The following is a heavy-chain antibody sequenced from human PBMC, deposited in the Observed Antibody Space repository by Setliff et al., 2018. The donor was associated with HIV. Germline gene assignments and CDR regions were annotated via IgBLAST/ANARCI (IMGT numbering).Heavy chain of an antibody. J-gene: IGHJ4*02. Sequence: ASVKVSCKASGYTFTSYAIHWVRQAPGQSLEWMGWINAGYGNTKYSQKFQGRVTITRDASASTAYMELSSLRSEDTAVYYCARADSSNWYHVDYWGQGTLVTVSS. D-gene: IGHD6-13*01. V-gene: IGHV1-3*01. CDR3: ARADSSNWYHVDY. CDR2: INAGYGNT. CDR1: GYTFTSYA.